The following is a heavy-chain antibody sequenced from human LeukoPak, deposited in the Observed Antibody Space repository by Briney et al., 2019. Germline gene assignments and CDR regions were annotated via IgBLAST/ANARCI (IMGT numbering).Heavy chain of an antibody. CDR2: IYSSDST. CDR3: ARETGGYFDY. J-gene: IGHJ4*02. D-gene: IGHD2-8*02. V-gene: IGHV3-53*01. CDR1: GFTVSSNY. Sequence: GGSLRLSCAASGFTVSSNYMSWVRQAPGKGLEWVSIIYSSDSTYCADSVKGRFAISRDNSKNTLDLQMNSLRVEDTAVYYCARETGGYFDYWGQGTLVTVSS.